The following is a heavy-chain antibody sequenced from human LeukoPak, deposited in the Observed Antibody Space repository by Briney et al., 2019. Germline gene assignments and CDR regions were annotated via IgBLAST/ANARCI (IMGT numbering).Heavy chain of an antibody. J-gene: IGHJ4*02. D-gene: IGHD3-22*01. V-gene: IGHV4-59*01. CDR2: IYYSGST. CDR3: ARLNYDSSGSYYFDY. Sequence: SETLSLTCTVSGGSISSYYWSWIRQSPGKGLEWIGSIYYSGSTNYNPSLKSRVTISVDTSKNQFSLKLSSVTAADTAVYYCARLNYDSSGSYYFDYWGQETLVTVSS. CDR1: GGSISSYY.